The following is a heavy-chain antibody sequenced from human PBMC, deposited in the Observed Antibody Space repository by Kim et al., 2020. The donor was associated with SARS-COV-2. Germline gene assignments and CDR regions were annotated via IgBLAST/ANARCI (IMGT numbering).Heavy chain of an antibody. V-gene: IGHV3-30*07. J-gene: IGHJ5*02. CDR3: ATSGYSSGWYDWFDP. Sequence: DSVKGRFTISRDNSKNTLYLQMNSLRAEDTAVYYCATSGYSSGWYDWFDPWGQGTLVTVSS. D-gene: IGHD6-19*01.